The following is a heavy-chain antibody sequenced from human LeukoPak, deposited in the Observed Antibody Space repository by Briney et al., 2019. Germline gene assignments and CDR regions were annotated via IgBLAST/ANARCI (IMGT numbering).Heavy chain of an antibody. CDR3: ARVGLLYHFDY. D-gene: IGHD1-26*01. V-gene: IGHV4-59*01. J-gene: IGHJ4*02. CDR2: IYNSGST. Sequence: SETLSLTCSVSGGSISSYYWSWIRQPPGKGLEWIGYIYNSGSTNYNPALKSRVPISVDTSRNQFSLNLNSVTAADTAMYYCARVGLLYHFDYWGQGTLVTVSS. CDR1: GGSISSYY.